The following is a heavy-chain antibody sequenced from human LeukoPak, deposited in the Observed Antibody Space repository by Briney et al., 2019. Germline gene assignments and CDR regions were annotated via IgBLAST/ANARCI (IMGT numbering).Heavy chain of an antibody. CDR3: AKDPPSYSWNYIKYSDS. CDR1: GFTFDSYA. CDR2: IVASGDRT. Sequence: QPGGSLRLSCAASGFTFDSYAMTWVRQTPGKGLEWVSCIVASGDRTYYAESVKGRFTISRDNSKNTVHLQMTTLRVDDTAVYYCAKDPPSYSWNYIKYSDSWGQGTLVTVSS. D-gene: IGHD1-1*01. V-gene: IGHV3-23*01. J-gene: IGHJ4*02.